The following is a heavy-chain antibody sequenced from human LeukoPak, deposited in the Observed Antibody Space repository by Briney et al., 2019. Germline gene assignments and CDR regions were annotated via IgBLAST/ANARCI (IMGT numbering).Heavy chain of an antibody. CDR3: AKAIVVPYDAFDI. Sequence: PGRSLRLSCAASGFTFSSYGMHWVRQAPGKGLEWVAVIWYDGSNKYYADSVKGRFTNSRDNSKNTLYLQMNSLRAEDTAVYYCAKAIVVPYDAFDIWGQGTVVTVSS. CDR1: GFTFSSYG. V-gene: IGHV3-33*06. J-gene: IGHJ3*02. CDR2: IWYDGSNK. D-gene: IGHD2-2*01.